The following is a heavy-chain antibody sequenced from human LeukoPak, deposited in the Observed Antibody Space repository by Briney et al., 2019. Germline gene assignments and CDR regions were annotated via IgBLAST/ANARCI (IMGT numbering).Heavy chain of an antibody. D-gene: IGHD2-2*01. Sequence: EESLKICCKGSGYSFTSYWICCVRQMPAKGLEWMGSIYPGDSDTRYSPSLQGQVTISADKSISTSYLQRSSLKASDTAMYYCVVVVVPAATSDAFDIWGQGTMVTVSS. V-gene: IGHV5-51*01. CDR1: GYSFTSYW. CDR3: VVVVVPAATSDAFDI. CDR2: IYPGDSDT. J-gene: IGHJ3*02.